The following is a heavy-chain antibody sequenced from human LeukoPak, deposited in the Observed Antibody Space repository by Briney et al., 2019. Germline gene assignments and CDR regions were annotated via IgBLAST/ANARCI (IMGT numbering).Heavy chain of an antibody. CDR1: GYTFTGYY. CDR3: ARVKGSGWYPFDY. CDR2: INPNSGGT. J-gene: IGHJ4*02. Sequence: ASVKVSCKASGYTFTGYYMHWVRQAPGQGPEWMGRINPNSGGTNYAQKFQGRVTMTRDTSISTAYMELSRLRSDDTAVYYCARVKGSGWYPFDYWGQGTLVTVSS. V-gene: IGHV1-2*06. D-gene: IGHD6-19*01.